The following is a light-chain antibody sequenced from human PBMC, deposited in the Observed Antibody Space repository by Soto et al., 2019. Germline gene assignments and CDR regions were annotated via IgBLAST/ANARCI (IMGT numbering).Light chain of an antibody. J-gene: IGKJ3*01. V-gene: IGKV3-15*01. Sequence: EIVRTQSPATLSVSPGERAPLSCRASQSVSSNLAWYQQKPGQAPRLLIYGASTRATGIPARFSGSGSGTEFTLTISSLQSEDFAVYYCQQYNNWPFTFGPGTKVDIK. CDR3: QQYNNWPFT. CDR1: QSVSSN. CDR2: GAS.